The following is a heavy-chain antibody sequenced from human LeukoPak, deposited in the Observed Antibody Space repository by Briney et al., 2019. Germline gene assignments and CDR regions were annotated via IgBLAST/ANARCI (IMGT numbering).Heavy chain of an antibody. CDR1: GFTFSGAW. D-gene: IGHD3-10*01. CDR2: INNDGSTT. Sequence: GGSLRLSCAASGFTFSGAWMHWVRQAPGKGLVWVSRINNDGSTTRPADSVKGRFTISRDNGRNTLYLQMNSLRVEDTAVYYCARVSGPGMNEYYHLWGQGTLVTVSS. V-gene: IGHV3-74*01. J-gene: IGHJ1*01. CDR3: ARVSGPGMNEYYHL.